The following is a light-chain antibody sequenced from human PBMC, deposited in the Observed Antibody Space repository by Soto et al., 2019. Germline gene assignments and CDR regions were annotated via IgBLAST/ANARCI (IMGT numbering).Light chain of an antibody. Sequence: ESGLTQSPGTLSLSPWERATLSCRASQSVSSNYLAWYQQKPGQAPRLLIYGASTRATGIPDRFSGSGSGTDFTLTISRLEPEDSAVYYCQQYGSSPTWTLGQGTKVDI. CDR1: QSVSSNY. J-gene: IGKJ1*01. V-gene: IGKV3-20*01. CDR2: GAS. CDR3: QQYGSSPTWT.